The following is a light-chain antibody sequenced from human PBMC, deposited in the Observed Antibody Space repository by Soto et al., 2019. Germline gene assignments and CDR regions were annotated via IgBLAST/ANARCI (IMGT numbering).Light chain of an antibody. J-gene: IGKJ2*01. V-gene: IGKV1-39*01. Sequence: DIQMTQSPSSLSASVGDSVTITCRAGQNIARYLSWYQQKPGKAPMLLIYGASTLQGGVPSRFSGSGSGTEFTLTIDSLQPEDFAVYYCQHYGGSPLYTFGQGTKLEIK. CDR2: GAS. CDR3: QHYGGSPLYT. CDR1: QNIARY.